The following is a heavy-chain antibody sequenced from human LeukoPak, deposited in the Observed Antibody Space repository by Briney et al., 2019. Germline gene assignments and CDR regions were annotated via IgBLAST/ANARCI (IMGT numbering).Heavy chain of an antibody. V-gene: IGHV4-59*01. D-gene: IGHD6-25*01. CDR1: GGTISSYY. CDR2: IYYSGST. CDR3: ARVGGPFDY. Sequence: PSETLTLTCTVSGGTISSYYWSWIRQPPGKGLEWMGYIYYSGSTNYNPSLKSRVTKSVDTSKNQFSLKLSSVTAADTAVYYCARVGGPFDYWGQGTLVTVSS. J-gene: IGHJ4*02.